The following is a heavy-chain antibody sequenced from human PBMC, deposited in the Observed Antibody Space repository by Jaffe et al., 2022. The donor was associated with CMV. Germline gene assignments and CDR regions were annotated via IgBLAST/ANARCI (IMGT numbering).Heavy chain of an antibody. J-gene: IGHJ4*02. V-gene: IGHV4-39*01. CDR1: GDSISSRSYH. Sequence: QLQLQESGPGLVKPSETLSLTCTVSGDSISSRSYHWGWIRQPPGMGLEWLASIYYSGSTYYNPSLRSRVSIFVDTSKNQFSLKLSSVTAADTAVYYCARHVSSVTMMIVIPRPWFDNWGQGSLVTVSS. CDR3: ARHVSSVTMMIVIPRPWFDN. CDR2: IYYSGST. D-gene: IGHD3-22*01.